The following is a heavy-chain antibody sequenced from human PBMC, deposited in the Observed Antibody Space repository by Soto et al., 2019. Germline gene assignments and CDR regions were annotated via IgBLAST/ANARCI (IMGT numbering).Heavy chain of an antibody. CDR2: ISGSGGST. D-gene: IGHD1-26*01. CDR3: AKDHRGSYGPLFDAFDI. V-gene: IGHV3-23*01. CDR1: GFTFSSYA. Sequence: GGSLRLSCAASGFTFSSYAMSWVRQAPGKGLEWVSAISGSGGSTYYADSVKGRFTISRDNSKNTLYLQMNSQRAEDTAVYYCAKDHRGSYGPLFDAFDIWGQGTMVTVSS. J-gene: IGHJ3*02.